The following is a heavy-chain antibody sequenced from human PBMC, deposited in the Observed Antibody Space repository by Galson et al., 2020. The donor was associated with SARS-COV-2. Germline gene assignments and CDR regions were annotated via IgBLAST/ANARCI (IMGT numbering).Heavy chain of an antibody. J-gene: IGHJ2*01. Sequence: GGSLRLSCPTSAFTLNKYPMNWIRQPPGKGPEWLASMRSSGSQIIYAASVRGRFTIPRDDARNSLYLQMNSLSAEDPAVYYCARAVGTAAFYYWYFDLWGRGTRVTVSS. V-gene: IGHV3-21*01. D-gene: IGHD6-13*01. CDR2: MRSSGSQI. CDR1: AFTLNKYP. CDR3: ARAVGTAAFYYWYFDL.